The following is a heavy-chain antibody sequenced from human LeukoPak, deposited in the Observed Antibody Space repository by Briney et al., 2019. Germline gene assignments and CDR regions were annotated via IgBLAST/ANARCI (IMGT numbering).Heavy chain of an antibody. CDR2: ISGSGGST. V-gene: IGHV3-23*01. Sequence: PGGSLRLSCAASGFTFSSYAMSWVRQAPGKGLEWVSAISGSGGSTYYADSVKGRFTISRDNAKNSLYLQMNSLRAEDTAVYHCARARASYFDYWGQGTLVTVSS. CDR3: ARARASYFDY. J-gene: IGHJ4*02. CDR1: GFTFSSYA.